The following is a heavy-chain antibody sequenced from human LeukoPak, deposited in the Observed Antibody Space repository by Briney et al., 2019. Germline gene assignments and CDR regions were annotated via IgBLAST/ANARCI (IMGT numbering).Heavy chain of an antibody. Sequence: GASVKVSCKASGGTFSSYAISWVRQAPGQGLEWMGGIIPIFGTANYAQKFQGRVTITADKSTSTAYMELSSLRSEDTAVYYCARVIVVVWVDAFDIWGQGTMVTVSS. J-gene: IGHJ3*02. D-gene: IGHD3-22*01. CDR2: IIPIFGTA. CDR3: ARVIVVVWVDAFDI. CDR1: GGTFSSYA. V-gene: IGHV1-69*06.